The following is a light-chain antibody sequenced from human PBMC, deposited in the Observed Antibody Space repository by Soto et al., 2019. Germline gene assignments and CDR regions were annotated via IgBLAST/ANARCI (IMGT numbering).Light chain of an antibody. J-gene: IGLJ2*01. CDR3: SSYTSSSTHV. Sequence: QSALTQPASVSGSPGQSITISCTGTRSDLGGYNYVSWFQHHPGKAPKLLIYDVNSRPSGVSNRFSGSKSGNMASLTISGLQAEDEADYYCSSYTSSSTHVFGGGTKLTVL. CDR2: DVN. V-gene: IGLV2-14*03. CDR1: RSDLGGYNY.